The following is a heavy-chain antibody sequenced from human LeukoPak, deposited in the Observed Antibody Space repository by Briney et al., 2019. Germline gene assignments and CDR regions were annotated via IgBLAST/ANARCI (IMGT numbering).Heavy chain of an antibody. D-gene: IGHD2-2*01. V-gene: IGHV3-30*03. CDR3: ARGRVPHAFDI. CDR1: GFAFSTFG. Sequence: PGRSLRLSCAASGFAFSTFGMYWVRQAPGKGLEWVAVISYDGSNKYYADSVKGRFTISRDNSKNTLYLQMNSLRAEDTAVYYCARGRVPHAFDIWGQGTMVTVSS. CDR2: ISYDGSNK. J-gene: IGHJ3*02.